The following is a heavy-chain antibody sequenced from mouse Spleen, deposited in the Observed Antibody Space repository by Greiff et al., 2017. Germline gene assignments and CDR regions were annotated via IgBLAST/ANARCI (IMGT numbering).Heavy chain of an antibody. CDR3: ARGRHAMDY. CDR1: GFTFSDYY. V-gene: IGHV5-4*02. CDR2: ISDGGSYT. J-gene: IGHJ4*01. D-gene: IGHD2-12*01. Sequence: EVKLTESGGGLVKPGGSLKLSCAASGFTFSDYYMYWVRQTPEKRLEWVATISDGGSYTYYPDSVKGRFTISRDNAKNNLYLQMSSLKSEDTAMYYCARGRHAMDYWGQGTSVTVSS.